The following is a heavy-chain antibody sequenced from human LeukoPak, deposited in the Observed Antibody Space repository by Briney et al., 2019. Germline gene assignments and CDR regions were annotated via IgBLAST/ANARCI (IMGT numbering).Heavy chain of an antibody. V-gene: IGHV3-66*01. Sequence: GGSLRLSCAASGFTVSSNYMTWVRQAPGKGLEWVSVIYSGGSTYYADSVKGRFTISRDNSKNTLYLQMNSLRAEDTAVYYCARDQRTGTTGYYYYGMDVWGQGTTVTVSS. CDR2: IYSGGST. CDR3: ARDQRTGTTGYYYYGMDV. J-gene: IGHJ6*02. CDR1: GFTVSSNY. D-gene: IGHD1-7*01.